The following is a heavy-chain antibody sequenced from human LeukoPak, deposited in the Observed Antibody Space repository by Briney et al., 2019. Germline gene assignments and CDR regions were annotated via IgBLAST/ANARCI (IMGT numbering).Heavy chain of an antibody. Sequence: SGGSLRLSCAASGFTFSSYWMSWVHQAPGKGLEWVANIKQDGSEKYYVDSVKGRFTISRDNAKNSLYLQMNSLRAEDTAVYYCARAGSSGWPPANYYMDVWGKGTTVTVSS. CDR3: ARAGSSGWPPANYYMDV. V-gene: IGHV3-7*01. CDR2: IKQDGSEK. CDR1: GFTFSSYW. D-gene: IGHD6-19*01. J-gene: IGHJ6*03.